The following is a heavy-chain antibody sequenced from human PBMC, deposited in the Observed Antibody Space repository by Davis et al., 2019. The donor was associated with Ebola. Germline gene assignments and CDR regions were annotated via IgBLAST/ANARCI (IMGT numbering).Heavy chain of an antibody. D-gene: IGHD3-3*01. V-gene: IGHV3-21*01. Sequence: GESLKISCAASGFTFSGYTMNWVRQAPGKGLEWVSSISSTSSSIYYVDSVKGRFTISRDNAKNSLYLQMNSLRAEDTAVYYCAREYDFWSGYPLGAHYGMDVWGQGTTVTVSS. CDR1: GFTFSGYT. J-gene: IGHJ6*02. CDR3: AREYDFWSGYPLGAHYGMDV. CDR2: ISSTSSSI.